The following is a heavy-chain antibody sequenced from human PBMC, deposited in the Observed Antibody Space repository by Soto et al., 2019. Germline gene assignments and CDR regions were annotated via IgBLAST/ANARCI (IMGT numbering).Heavy chain of an antibody. J-gene: IGHJ6*02. V-gene: IGHV3-23*01. D-gene: IGHD3-3*01. CDR1: GFTFRKYV. CDR2: LSSTGGST. Sequence: EVQLLESGGGLAQPGGSLRLSCEVSGFTFRKYVMTWVRQAPGKGLEWVSPLSSTGGSTSYADSVKGRFTVSRDNSKNTLFLQMNILRAEDTAIYCWAKDQGFLEWIPQGGVDVWGLGSTVAVSS. CDR3: AKDQGFLEWIPQGGVDV.